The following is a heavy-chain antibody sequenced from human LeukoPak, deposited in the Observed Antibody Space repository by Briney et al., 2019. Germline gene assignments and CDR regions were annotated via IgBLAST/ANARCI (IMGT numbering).Heavy chain of an antibody. CDR2: INPHSGVT. D-gene: IGHD3-10*01. J-gene: IGHJ3*02. CDR3: AREYRGAYGDAFDI. Sequence: ASVKVSCKASGYTFTNYYMHWVRQAPGQGLEWMGWINPHSGVTNYAQKFQGWVTMTRDTSISTAYMDLSRLSSDDSAVYYCAREYRGAYGDAFDIWGQGTRVSVS. CDR1: GYTFTNYY. V-gene: IGHV1-2*04.